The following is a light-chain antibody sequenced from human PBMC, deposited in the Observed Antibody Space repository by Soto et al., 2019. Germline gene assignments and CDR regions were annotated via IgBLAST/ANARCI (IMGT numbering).Light chain of an antibody. V-gene: IGLV2-14*01. CDR1: RSDVGAYNY. J-gene: IGLJ1*01. CDR2: EVT. CDR3: SSFTSRFTFV. Sequence: QSVLTQPASVSGSPGQSIAISCTGTRSDVGAYNYVSWYQQHPGKAPKLMISEVTNRPSGVSDRFSGSKSGNTASLTISGLQAEDEDDYYCSSFTSRFTFVFATGPKVT.